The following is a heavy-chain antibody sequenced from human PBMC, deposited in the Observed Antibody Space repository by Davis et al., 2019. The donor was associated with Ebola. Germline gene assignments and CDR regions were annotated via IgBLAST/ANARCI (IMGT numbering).Heavy chain of an antibody. V-gene: IGHV3-21*01. Sequence: GESLKISCAASGFSFSRFGMNWVRQAPGKGLEWVASIDSRSNYMYYAESVKGRFTISRDNAKNSLYLQMNSLSAEDTAVYYCARMPLDYYYGMDVWGKGTTVTVSS. CDR1: GFSFSRFG. CDR3: ARMPLDYYYGMDV. J-gene: IGHJ6*04. CDR2: IDSRSNYM. D-gene: IGHD2-2*01.